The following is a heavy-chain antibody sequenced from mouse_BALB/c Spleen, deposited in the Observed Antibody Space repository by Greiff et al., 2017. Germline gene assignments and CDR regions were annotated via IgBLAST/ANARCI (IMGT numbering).Heavy chain of an antibody. V-gene: IGHV5-6*01. D-gene: IGHD1-1*01. CDR1: GFTFSSYG. CDR3: ARQSSLYYFDY. J-gene: IGHJ2*01. CDR2: ISSGGSYT. Sequence: EVQLVESGGDLVKPGGSLKLSCAASGFTFSSYGMSWVRQTPDKRLEWVATISSGGSYTYYPDSVKGRFTISRDNAKNTLYLQMSSLKSEDTAMYYCARQSSLYYFDYWGQGTTLTVSS.